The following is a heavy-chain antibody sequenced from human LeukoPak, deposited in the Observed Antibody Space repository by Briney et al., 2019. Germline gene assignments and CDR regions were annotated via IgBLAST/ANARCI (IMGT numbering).Heavy chain of an antibody. V-gene: IGHV4-4*07. CDR3: ARGVATTQFGGAFDI. J-gene: IGHJ3*02. Sequence: SETLSLTCTVSGGSISSYYWSWIRQPAGKGLEWIGRIYTSGSTNYSPSLKSRVTMSVDTSKNQFSLKLSSVTAADTAVYYCARGVATTQFGGAFDIWGQGTMVTVSS. CDR1: GGSISSYY. D-gene: IGHD5-12*01. CDR2: IYTSGST.